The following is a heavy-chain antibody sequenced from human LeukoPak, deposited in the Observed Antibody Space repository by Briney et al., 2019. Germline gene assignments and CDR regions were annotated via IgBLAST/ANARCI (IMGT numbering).Heavy chain of an antibody. CDR1: GYSISSGFY. Sequence: SSETLSLTCTVSGYSISSGFYWGWIRQSPGKGLEWIGSIYHSGSIYYNSSLKSRVTISVDTSKNQLSLKLSSVTAADTAVYYCARANYYDSSGYSRGAFDIWGQGTTVTVSS. CDR2: IYHSGSI. V-gene: IGHV4-38-2*02. D-gene: IGHD3-22*01. CDR3: ARANYYDSSGYSRGAFDI. J-gene: IGHJ3*02.